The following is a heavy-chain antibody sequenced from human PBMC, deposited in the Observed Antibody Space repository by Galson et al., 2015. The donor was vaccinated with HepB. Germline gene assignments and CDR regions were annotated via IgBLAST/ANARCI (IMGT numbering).Heavy chain of an antibody. D-gene: IGHD3-22*01. CDR3: AVASGYYDSSGYFF. J-gene: IGHJ4*02. V-gene: IGHV3-66*01. CDR1: GFTVSSNY. CDR2: IYSGGST. Sequence: SLRLSCAASGFTVSSNYMSWVRQAPGKGLEWVSVIYSGGSTNYADSVKGRFTISRDNSKNTLYLQLNSLRAEDTAVYYCAVASGYYDSSGYFFWGQGTLVTVSS.